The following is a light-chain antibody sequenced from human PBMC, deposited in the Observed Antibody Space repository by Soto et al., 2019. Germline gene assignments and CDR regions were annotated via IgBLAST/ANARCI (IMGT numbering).Light chain of an antibody. CDR2: GAS. J-gene: IGKJ1*01. Sequence: EIVMTQSPATLSLSPWEIATLSCRASQSVSSSSAWFQQNPSPAPRLLIYGASTRAAGIPARFSGSWSGTEFTLTISSLQSEDFAVYYCQQYNNWRSWTFGQGTKVDIK. CDR1: QSVSSS. V-gene: IGKV3-15*01. CDR3: QQYNNWRSWT.